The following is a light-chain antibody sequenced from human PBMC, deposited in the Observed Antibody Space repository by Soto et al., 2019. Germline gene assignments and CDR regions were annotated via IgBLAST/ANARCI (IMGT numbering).Light chain of an antibody. Sequence: EVVWTQSPGTWSFSPRARATLSCRASQSVSSSHLAWYQQKPCQAPMLLIYGASSTATGIPDRFSCSGSGTDFTLTISRLEPEDFAGYYCQQYGSSPYTLSQGTKLSI. V-gene: IGKV3-20*01. CDR3: QQYGSSPYT. CDR1: QSVSSSH. J-gene: IGKJ2*01. CDR2: GAS.